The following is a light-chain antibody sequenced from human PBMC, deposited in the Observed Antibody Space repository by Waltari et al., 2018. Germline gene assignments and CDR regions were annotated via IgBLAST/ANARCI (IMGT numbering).Light chain of an antibody. CDR3: QSYDTSLSVV. Sequence: QSVLTQPPSVSGAPGQRVTISCTGSGSNIGAGYDVHWYQQLPRAAPKLLIYGGTRRPLGVPARCFGSTSGSSASLAIAGLQAEDEADYYCQSYDTSLSVVFGGGTKLTVL. J-gene: IGLJ3*02. CDR1: GSNIGAGYD. V-gene: IGLV1-40*01. CDR2: GGT.